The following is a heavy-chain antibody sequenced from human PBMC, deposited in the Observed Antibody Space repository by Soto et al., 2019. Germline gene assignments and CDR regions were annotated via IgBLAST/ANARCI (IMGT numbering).Heavy chain of an antibody. D-gene: IGHD3-22*01. J-gene: IGHJ4*02. V-gene: IGHV3-49*04. CDR1: GFTFGDYA. CDR3: TRSPYYYDSSGYYYFDY. Sequence: GGSLRLSCTASGFTFGDYAMSWVRQAPGKGLEWVGFIRSKAYGGTTEYAASVKGRVTISRDDSKSIAYLQMNSLKTEDTAVYYCTRSPYYYDSSGYYYFDYWGQGTLVTVSS. CDR2: IRSKAYGGTT.